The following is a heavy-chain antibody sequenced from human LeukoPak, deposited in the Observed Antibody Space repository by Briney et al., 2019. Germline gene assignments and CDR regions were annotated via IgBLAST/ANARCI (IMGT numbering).Heavy chain of an antibody. J-gene: IGHJ4*02. CDR2: LSGGGAGT. V-gene: IGHV3-23*01. CDR3: AKGSNIDPSRYYLYYFDH. Sequence: PGGSLRHSCAASGFTLTTSAMSWVRQAPGKGLEWVSGLSGGGAGTHYADSVKGRFTISRDNSKNTLYLQTNSLRAEDTAVYYCAKGSNIDPSRYYLYYFDHWGQGILVTVPS. CDR1: GFTLTTSA. D-gene: IGHD3-22*01.